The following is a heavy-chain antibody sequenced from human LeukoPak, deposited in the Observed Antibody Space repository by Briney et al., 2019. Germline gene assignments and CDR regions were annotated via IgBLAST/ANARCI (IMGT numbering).Heavy chain of an antibody. CDR2: IKEDGNEK. Sequence: GGSLRLSCAASGFTFRSYWMSWVRRAPGKGLEWVANIKEDGNEKHYVDSVTGRFTISRDNAKNSLYLQMNSLRVEDTAVYYCVRGKAGDWGQGTLVTVSS. V-gene: IGHV3-7*03. CDR3: VRGKAGD. J-gene: IGHJ4*02. CDR1: GFTFRSYW. D-gene: IGHD3-10*01.